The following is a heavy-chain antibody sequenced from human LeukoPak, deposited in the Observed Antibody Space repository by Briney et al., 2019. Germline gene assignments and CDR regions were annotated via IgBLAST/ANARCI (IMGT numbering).Heavy chain of an antibody. CDR1: GYTFTGYY. CDR2: INPNSGGT. V-gene: IGHV1-2*02. CDR3: ASDYCSSTSCYTYYYGMDV. D-gene: IGHD2-2*02. Sequence: ASVKVSCKASGYTFTGYYMHWVRQAPGQGLEWMAWINPNSGGTNYAQKFQGRVTMTRDTSISTAYMELSRLRSDDTAVYYCASDYCSSTSCYTYYYGMDVWGQGTTVTVSS. J-gene: IGHJ6*02.